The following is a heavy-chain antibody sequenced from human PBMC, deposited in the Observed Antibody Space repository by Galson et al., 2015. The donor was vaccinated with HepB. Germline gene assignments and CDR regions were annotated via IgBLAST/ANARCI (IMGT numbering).Heavy chain of an antibody. J-gene: IGHJ4*02. CDR1: GYTLSEVS. Sequence: SVKVSCKVSGYTLSEVSIHWVRQVPGKGLEWLAGFDTENNETMYAENIQGRVRLTEDTSTETVYMELSGLRSEDTAVYYCSRPHYEILTSYLGPFDSWGQGTLVTVSS. V-gene: IGHV1-24*01. CDR2: FDTENNET. CDR3: SRPHYEILTSYLGPFDS. D-gene: IGHD3-9*01.